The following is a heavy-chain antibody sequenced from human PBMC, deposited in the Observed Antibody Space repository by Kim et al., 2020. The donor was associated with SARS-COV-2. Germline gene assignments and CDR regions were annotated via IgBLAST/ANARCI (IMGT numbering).Heavy chain of an antibody. V-gene: IGHV2-5*01. J-gene: IGHJ6*02. D-gene: IGHD3-10*01. Sequence: RYSPSLTSRLTITKDTSKNQVVLTMTNMDPVDTATYYCAHRGVYYYYGMDVWGQGTTVTVSS. CDR3: AHRGVYYYYGMDV.